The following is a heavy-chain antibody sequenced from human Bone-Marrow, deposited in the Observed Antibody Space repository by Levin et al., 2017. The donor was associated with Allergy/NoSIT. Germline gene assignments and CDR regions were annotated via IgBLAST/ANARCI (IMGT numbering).Heavy chain of an antibody. V-gene: IGHV4-59*12. CDR3: ARGLVVIPTASNWFDP. J-gene: IGHJ5*02. CDR2: IYHTGSA. D-gene: IGHD2-2*01. Sequence: KASETLSLTCTVSGGSTSNYYWNWIRQPPGKALEWIGYIYHTGSASYNPSLKSRLNISLDTSKQQSSLRLTSVTAADTATYFCARGLVVIPTASNWFDPWGPGTLVTVSS. CDR1: GGSTSNYY.